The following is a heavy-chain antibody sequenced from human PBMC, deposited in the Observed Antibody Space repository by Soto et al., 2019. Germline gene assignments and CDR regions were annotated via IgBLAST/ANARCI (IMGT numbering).Heavy chain of an antibody. CDR2: IYYTGNT. V-gene: IGHV4-39*01. CDR3: ANGAGSGGYPDWHFDL. Sequence: QLQLQESGPGLVKPSETLSLTFTVSGGSISSSNYYWGWIRQPPGQGLEWIGSIYYTGNTYYNPSLQRQIPISVDTSKNQFSLRLSSVTAAYTAIYYCANGAGSGGYPDWHFDLWGRGTLVTVSS. CDR1: GGSISSSNYY. D-gene: IGHD3-10*01. J-gene: IGHJ2*01.